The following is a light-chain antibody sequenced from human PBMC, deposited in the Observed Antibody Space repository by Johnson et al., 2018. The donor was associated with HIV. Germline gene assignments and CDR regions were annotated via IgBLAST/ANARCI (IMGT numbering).Light chain of an antibody. J-gene: IGLJ1*01. CDR1: SSTIGNNY. CDR3: GTWDSSLSAPYV. CDR2: KNN. V-gene: IGLV1-51*02. Sequence: QSVLTQSPSVSAAPGQKVTISCSGSSSTIGNNYVSWYQVVPGTAPKLLIYKNNERPSGIPDRFSGSKSGTSATLGITGLQTGDEADYYCGTWDSSLSAPYVFGTGTKVTVL.